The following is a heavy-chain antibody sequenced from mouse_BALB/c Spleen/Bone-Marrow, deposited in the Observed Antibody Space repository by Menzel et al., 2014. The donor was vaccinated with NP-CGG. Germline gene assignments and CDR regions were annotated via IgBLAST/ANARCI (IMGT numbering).Heavy chain of an antibody. J-gene: IGHJ2*01. Sequence: VKLMESGPGLVQPSQSLSITCTVSGFSLTSYGVHWVRQSPGKGLEWLGVIWSGGSTDHNAAFISRLSISKDNSKSQVFFKMNSLQANDTAIYYCARNGNYYFDYWGQGTTLTVSS. CDR3: ARNGNYYFDY. D-gene: IGHD2-1*01. CDR1: GFSLTSYG. V-gene: IGHV2-2*02. CDR2: IWSGGST.